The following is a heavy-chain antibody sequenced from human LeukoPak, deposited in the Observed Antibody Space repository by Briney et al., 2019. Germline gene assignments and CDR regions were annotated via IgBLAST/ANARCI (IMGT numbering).Heavy chain of an antibody. Sequence: SETLSLTCAVYGGSFSGYYWSWIRQPPGKGLEWIGEINHSGSTNYNPSLKSRVTISVDTSKNQFSLKLSSVTAADTAVYYCASGLVGITRVGAFDIWGQGTMVTVSS. CDR2: INHSGST. CDR3: ASGLVGITRVGAFDI. D-gene: IGHD1-26*01. CDR1: GGSFSGYY. J-gene: IGHJ3*02. V-gene: IGHV4-34*01.